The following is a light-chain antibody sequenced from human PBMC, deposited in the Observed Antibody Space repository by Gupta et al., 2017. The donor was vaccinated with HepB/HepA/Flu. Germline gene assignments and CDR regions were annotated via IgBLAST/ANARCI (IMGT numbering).Light chain of an antibody. CDR1: QSISSY. Sequence: DIQMTQSPSSLSASVGDRVTITCRASQSISSYLNWYQQKPGKAPKLLIYAASSLQSGVPSRFSGSGSGTDFTLTISSLQPEDFATYYCQQYDSNPLGTFGQGTRLEIK. CDR3: QQYDSNPLGT. V-gene: IGKV1-39*01. CDR2: AAS. J-gene: IGKJ1*01.